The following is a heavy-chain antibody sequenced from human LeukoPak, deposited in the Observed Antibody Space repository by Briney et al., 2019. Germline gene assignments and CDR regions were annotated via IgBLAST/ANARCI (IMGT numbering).Heavy chain of an antibody. CDR3: ARDRGYYTRWFDP. V-gene: IGHV1-24*01. D-gene: IGHD3-3*01. CDR2: FDPEDGET. Sequence: ASVKVSCKVSGYTLTELSMHWVRQAPGKGLEWMGGFDPEDGETIYAQKFQGRVTMTTDTSTSTAYMELRSLRSDDTAVYYCARDRGYYTRWFDPWGQGTLVTVSS. CDR1: GYTLTELS. J-gene: IGHJ5*02.